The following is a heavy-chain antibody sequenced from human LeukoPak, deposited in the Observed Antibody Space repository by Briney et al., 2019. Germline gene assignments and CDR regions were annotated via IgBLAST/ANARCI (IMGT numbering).Heavy chain of an antibody. CDR1: GDSISGYY. CDR2: IYTRGST. Sequence: SETLSLTCAVYGDSISGYYWSWIRQSAGKGLEWIGRIYTRGSTNYNPSLKSRVTMSVDSSKNQFSLKLSSVTAADTAVYYCARDLKSDSFYFYYYYYIDVWGKGTTVTISS. D-gene: IGHD3-3*01. V-gene: IGHV4-4*07. J-gene: IGHJ6*03. CDR3: ARDLKSDSFYFYYYYYIDV.